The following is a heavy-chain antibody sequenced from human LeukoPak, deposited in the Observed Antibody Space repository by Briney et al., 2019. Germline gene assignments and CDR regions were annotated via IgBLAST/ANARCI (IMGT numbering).Heavy chain of an antibody. Sequence: GGSLRLSCAASGFTFSNYAMHWVRQAPGKGLEWVAVISRDGNDEHHADSVKGRFTISRDNSKNTLYLQMNSLRAEDTAVYFCAKVPRVAAVYYFDYWGQGTLVTVSS. J-gene: IGHJ4*02. CDR3: AKVPRVAAVYYFDY. CDR2: ISRDGNDE. V-gene: IGHV3-30*18. CDR1: GFTFSNYA. D-gene: IGHD6-13*01.